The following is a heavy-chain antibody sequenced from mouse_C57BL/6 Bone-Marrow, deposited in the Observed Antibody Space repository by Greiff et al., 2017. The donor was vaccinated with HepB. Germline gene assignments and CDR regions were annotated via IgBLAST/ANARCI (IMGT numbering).Heavy chain of an antibody. CDR3: AREETGTRFAY. D-gene: IGHD4-1*01. V-gene: IGHV1-69*01. CDR1: GYTFTSYW. Sequence: QVQLQQPGAELVMPGASVKLSCKASGYTFTSYWMHWVKQRPGQGLEWIGEIDPSDSYTNYNQKFKGKSTLTVDKSSSTAYMQLSSLTSEDSAVYYCAREETGTRFAYWGQGTLVTVSA. J-gene: IGHJ3*01. CDR2: IDPSDSYT.